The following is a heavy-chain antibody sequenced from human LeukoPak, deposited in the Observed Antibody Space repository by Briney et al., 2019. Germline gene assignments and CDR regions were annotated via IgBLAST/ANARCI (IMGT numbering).Heavy chain of an antibody. CDR3: ARRTRKRDDYFDY. V-gene: IGHV3-48*03. CDR1: GLTFSSYE. J-gene: IGHJ4*02. Sequence: GGSLRLSCAASGLTFSSYEMNWVRQAPGRGLEWVSYISSSGSTIYYADSVKGRFTISRDNAKNSLYLQMNSLRAEDMAVYYCARRTRKRDDYFDYRGQGTLVTVSS. CDR2: ISSSGSTI.